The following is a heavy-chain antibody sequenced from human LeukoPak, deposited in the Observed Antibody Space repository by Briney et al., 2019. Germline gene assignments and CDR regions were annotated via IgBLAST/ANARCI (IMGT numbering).Heavy chain of an antibody. CDR3: ARVGLRDDAFDI. J-gene: IGHJ3*02. D-gene: IGHD4-17*01. V-gene: IGHV4-39*07. CDR2: IYYSGST. CDR1: GGSISSSSYY. Sequence: PSETLSLTCTVSGGSISSSSYYWGWIRQPPGKGLEWIGSIYYSGSTYYNPSLKSRVTISVDTSKNQFSLKLSSVTAADTAVYYCARVGLRDDAFDIWGQGTMVTVSS.